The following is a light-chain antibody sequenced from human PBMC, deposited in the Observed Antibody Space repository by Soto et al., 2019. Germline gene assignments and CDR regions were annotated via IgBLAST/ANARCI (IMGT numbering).Light chain of an antibody. CDR2: KAS. J-gene: IGKJ4*01. Sequence: DNHMNESPSTLSASIRDRVSITCRASQSIGSELAWYQHKPGKAAKRLIYKASSLESGVPSTFSGSGSGTEFSLTVSSLQPDDFATYYCLQYDNYPLTFGGGTKVDI. V-gene: IGKV1-5*03. CDR3: LQYDNYPLT. CDR1: QSIGSE.